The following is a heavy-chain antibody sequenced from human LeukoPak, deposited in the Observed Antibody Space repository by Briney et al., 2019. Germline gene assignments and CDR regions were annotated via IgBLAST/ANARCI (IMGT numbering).Heavy chain of an antibody. CDR3: ATAVAHYYGSGSYYPYYFDY. Sequence: SVNVSCKVSGYTLTELSMGWVRQAPGEGLGWRGGFDPEVGETTYAQKFKGRVTLTEDTSTDTAYMELSSLRSDDTAVYYCATAVAHYYGSGSYYPYYFDYWGQGTLVTVSS. CDR1: GYTLTELS. V-gene: IGHV1-24*01. CDR2: FDPEVGET. J-gene: IGHJ4*02. D-gene: IGHD3-10*01.